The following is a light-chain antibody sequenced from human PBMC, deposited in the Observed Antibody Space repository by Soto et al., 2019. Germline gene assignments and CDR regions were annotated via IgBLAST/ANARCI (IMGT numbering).Light chain of an antibody. CDR2: EAS. Sequence: DIQMTQSPSTLSASVGDRVTITCRASHSISSSLAWYQQKPGKAPKVLIYEASNLQRGVPTRFSGGGFGTDFTLTISSVQPDDCATYYCQQYDSYWTFGQGTKVEIK. J-gene: IGKJ1*01. CDR1: HSISSS. CDR3: QQYDSYWT. V-gene: IGKV1-5*03.